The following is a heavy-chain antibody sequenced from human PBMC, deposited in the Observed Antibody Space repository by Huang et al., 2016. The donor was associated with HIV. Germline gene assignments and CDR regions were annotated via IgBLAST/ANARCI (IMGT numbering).Heavy chain of an antibody. CDR2: INDRTEI. CDR1: DASFDGYY. Sequence: QVRLNQWGAGLLKPAETLSLTCAVSDASFDGYYWTWIRQSPGQGLEWIGEINDRTEINFHPSFGSRLRRAVDTSKKQFSLGLRSVTAADTGVYFCAKRGRGRSGYAYIGYFDAWAQGSLVTV. D-gene: IGHD5-12*01. J-gene: IGHJ5*02. V-gene: IGHV4-34*01. CDR3: AKRGRGRSGYAYIGYFDA.